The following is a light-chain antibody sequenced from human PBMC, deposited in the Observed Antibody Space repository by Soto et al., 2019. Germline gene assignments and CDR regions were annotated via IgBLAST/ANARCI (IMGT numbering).Light chain of an antibody. Sequence: QSVLAQPPSASGTPGQRVTISCSGSSSNIESNTVNWYQQLPGTAPKLLIYSNDQRPSGVPDRFSGSKSGTSASLAISGLQSEDEADYYCAVWDDNLNGRIFGGGTKLTVL. CDR3: AVWDDNLNGRI. CDR1: SSNIESNT. V-gene: IGLV1-44*01. CDR2: SND. J-gene: IGLJ2*01.